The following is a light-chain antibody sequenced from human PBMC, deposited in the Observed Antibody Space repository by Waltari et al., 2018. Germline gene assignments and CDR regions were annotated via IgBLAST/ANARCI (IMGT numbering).Light chain of an antibody. CDR3: QQYYSTPPYT. Sequence: DIVMTQSPDSLAVSLGERATINRKSSKSVLYISNNKNYLAWYQQKPGQPPKLLIYWASTRESGVPDRFSGSGSGTDFTLTISSLQAEDVAVYYCQQYYSTPPYTFGQGTKLEIK. V-gene: IGKV4-1*01. CDR2: WAS. J-gene: IGKJ2*01. CDR1: KSVLYISNNKNY.